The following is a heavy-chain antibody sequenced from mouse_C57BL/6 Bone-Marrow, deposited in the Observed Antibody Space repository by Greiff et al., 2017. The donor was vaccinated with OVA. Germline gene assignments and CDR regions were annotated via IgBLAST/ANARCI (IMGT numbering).Heavy chain of an antibody. CDR1: GFTFSDYG. J-gene: IGHJ3*01. CDR3: ARDYYGSSLAWFAY. CDR2: ISSGSSTT. Sequence: EVKLVESGGGLVKPGGSLKLSCAASGFTFSDYGMHWVRQAPEKGLEWVAYISSGSSTTYYADTVKGRSTMSRDNAKNTLFLQMTSLRSEDTAMYYCARDYYGSSLAWFAYWGQGTLVTVSA. V-gene: IGHV5-17*01. D-gene: IGHD1-1*01.